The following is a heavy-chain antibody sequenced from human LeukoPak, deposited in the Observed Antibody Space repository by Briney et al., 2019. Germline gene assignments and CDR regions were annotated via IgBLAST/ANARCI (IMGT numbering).Heavy chain of an antibody. V-gene: IGHV3-21*01. Sequence: PGGSLRLSCAASGFTFSSYSMNWVRQAPGKGLEWVSSISSSSSSYIYYADSVKGRFTIFRDNAKNSLYLQMNSLRAEDTAVYYCARGGSDSGYDDFDYWGQGTLVTVSS. CDR1: GFTFSSYS. CDR2: ISSSSSSYI. D-gene: IGHD5-12*01. J-gene: IGHJ4*02. CDR3: ARGGSDSGYDDFDY.